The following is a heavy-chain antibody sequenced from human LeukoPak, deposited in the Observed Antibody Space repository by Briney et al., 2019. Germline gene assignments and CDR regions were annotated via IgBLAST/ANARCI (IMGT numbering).Heavy chain of an antibody. D-gene: IGHD6-19*01. Sequence: PSETLSLTCNVSGASISSYYWSWIRQPPGKGLEWLGYIYYGGSTNYNPSLNSRATISVATSKNQFSLKLSSVTAADTAVYYCARDLGGYSTGWYLDYWGQGTLVTVSS. J-gene: IGHJ4*02. V-gene: IGHV4-59*01. CDR3: ARDLGGYSTGWYLDY. CDR2: IYYGGST. CDR1: GASISSYY.